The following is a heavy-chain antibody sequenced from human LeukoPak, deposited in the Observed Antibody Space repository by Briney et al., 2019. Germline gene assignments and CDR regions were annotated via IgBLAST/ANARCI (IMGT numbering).Heavy chain of an antibody. CDR3: ARAHPLTGYYPLDY. Sequence: KTSESLSLTCAVSGGSISSSNWWSWVRQPPGKGLEWIGEIYHSGSTNYNPSLKSRVTISVDKSKNQFSLKLSSVTAADTAVYYCARAHPLTGYYPLDYWGQGTLVTVSS. CDR2: IYHSGST. J-gene: IGHJ4*02. V-gene: IGHV4-4*02. CDR1: GGSISSSNW. D-gene: IGHD3-9*01.